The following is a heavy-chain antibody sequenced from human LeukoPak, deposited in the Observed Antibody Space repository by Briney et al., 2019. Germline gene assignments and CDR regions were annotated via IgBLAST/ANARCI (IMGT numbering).Heavy chain of an antibody. CDR1: GFTFSSYG. D-gene: IGHD6-6*01. Sequence: GGSLRLSCAASGFTFSSYGMHWVRQAPGKGLEWVAFIRYDGSNKYYADSVKGRFTISRDNSKNTLYLQMNSLRAEDTAVYYCAKDARAVEYSSSYYYMDVWGKGTTVTVSS. J-gene: IGHJ6*03. CDR2: IRYDGSNK. V-gene: IGHV3-30*02. CDR3: AKDARAVEYSSSYYYMDV.